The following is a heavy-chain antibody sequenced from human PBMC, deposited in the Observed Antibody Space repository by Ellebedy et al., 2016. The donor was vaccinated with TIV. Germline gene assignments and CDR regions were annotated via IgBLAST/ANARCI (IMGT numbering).Heavy chain of an antibody. D-gene: IGHD6-19*01. CDR1: GFTFGDFW. V-gene: IGHV3-7*01. Sequence: GGSLRLSCAASGFTFGDFWMSWVRQAPGKGPEWVANIRQDGSEKNSVDSVKGRFTISRDNGKNSLYLQMNSLRAEDTAVYYCARDQWLGRAYYFDFWGQGTLVTVSS. CDR3: ARDQWLGRAYYFDF. J-gene: IGHJ4*02. CDR2: IRQDGSEK.